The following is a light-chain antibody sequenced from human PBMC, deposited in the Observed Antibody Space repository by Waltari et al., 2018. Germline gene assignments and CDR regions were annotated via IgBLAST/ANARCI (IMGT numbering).Light chain of an antibody. J-gene: IGKJ4*01. CDR1: DNFYQN. CDR3: QQYNHWPLA. V-gene: IGKV3-15*01. CDR2: GTS. Sequence: ETVMTQSPATLSVSPGERVILPCRASDNFYQNLAWYRQKPGQAPRLLIFGTSTRATGIPARFSGSGSGTDYTLTISSLQSEDFAVYFCQQYNHWPLAFGGGTNIEIK.